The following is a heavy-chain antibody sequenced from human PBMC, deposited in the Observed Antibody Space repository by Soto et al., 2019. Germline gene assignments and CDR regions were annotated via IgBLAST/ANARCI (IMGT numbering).Heavy chain of an antibody. D-gene: IGHD3-10*01. CDR1: GDTFKNCV. CDR2: IIPLFGT. Sequence: QVQVVQSGVEVRRPGSSVKVSCKASGDTFKNCVISWVRQAPGQGLEWMGGIIPLFGTDFAQRFQGRLTITTDESTTTAYMELSRLRSEDTATYYCAAELGFGKLSVVWGQGTTVIVSS. V-gene: IGHV1-69*01. J-gene: IGHJ6*02. CDR3: AAELGFGKLSVV.